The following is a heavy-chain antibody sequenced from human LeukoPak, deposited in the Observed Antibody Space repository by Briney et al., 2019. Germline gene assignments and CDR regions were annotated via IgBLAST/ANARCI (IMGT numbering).Heavy chain of an antibody. CDR2: INTATGNP. V-gene: IGHV7-4-1*02. Sequence: ASVKVSCKASGYTFTNYAMNWVRQAPGQVLEWMGWINTATGNPTYAQGFTGRFVFSLDTSVSTAYLQISSLKAEDTAVYFCARDSNSYYYYYMDVWGKGTTVTVSS. CDR1: GYTFTNYA. D-gene: IGHD4-11*01. CDR3: ARDSNSYYYYYMDV. J-gene: IGHJ6*03.